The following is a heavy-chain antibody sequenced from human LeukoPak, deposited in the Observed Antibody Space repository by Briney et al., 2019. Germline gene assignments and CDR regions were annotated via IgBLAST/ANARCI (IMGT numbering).Heavy chain of an antibody. D-gene: IGHD6-13*01. V-gene: IGHV4-39*01. CDR1: GGSISSSSYY. CDR3: ARYVSSWRHNWFDP. CDR2: IYYSGST. Sequence: SETLSLTCTVSGGSISSSSYYWGWIRQPPGKGLEWIGSIYYSGSTYYNPSLKSRVTISVDTSKNQFSLTLGSVTAADTAVYYCARYVSSWRHNWFDPWVQGTLVTVSS. J-gene: IGHJ5*02.